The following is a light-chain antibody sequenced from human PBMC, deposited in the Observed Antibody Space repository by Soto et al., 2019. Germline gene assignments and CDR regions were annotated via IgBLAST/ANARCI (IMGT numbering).Light chain of an antibody. J-gene: IGKJ4*01. Sequence: EVVLPQSPDTLSLSPGERATLSCRASQTVNNNYVAWYQQKPGQAPRLLIFRASNKATGIPDRFSGSGSGTDFTLTIDSLQSEDFAVYYCQRYNNWPLPFGGGTKVDI. V-gene: IGKV3D-15*01. CDR1: QTVNNN. CDR2: RAS. CDR3: QRYNNWPLP.